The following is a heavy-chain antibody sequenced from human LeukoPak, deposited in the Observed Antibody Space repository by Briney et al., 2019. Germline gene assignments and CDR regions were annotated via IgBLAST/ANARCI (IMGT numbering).Heavy chain of an antibody. CDR1: GFTFSSYG. V-gene: IGHV3-21*01. Sequence: GRSLRLSCAASGFTFSSYGMHWVRQAPGKGLEWVSSISSSSSYIYYADSVKGRFTISRDNAKNSLYLQMNSLRAEDTAVYYCARTRRSGYYLYYFDYWGRGTLVTVSS. D-gene: IGHD3-22*01. J-gene: IGHJ4*02. CDR3: ARTRRSGYYLYYFDY. CDR2: ISSSSSYI.